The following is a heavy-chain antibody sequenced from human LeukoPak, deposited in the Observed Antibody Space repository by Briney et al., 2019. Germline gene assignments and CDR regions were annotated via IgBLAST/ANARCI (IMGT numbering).Heavy chain of an antibody. CDR1: GGSFSGYY. CDR3: ARQVGAPWFDY. J-gene: IGHJ4*02. Sequence: SGTLSLTCAVYGGSFSGYYWSWIRQPPGKGLEWIGEINHSGSTNYNPSLKSRVTISVDTSKNQFSLKLSSVTAADTAVYYCARQVGAPWFDYWGQGTLVTVSS. D-gene: IGHD1-26*01. V-gene: IGHV4-34*01. CDR2: INHSGST.